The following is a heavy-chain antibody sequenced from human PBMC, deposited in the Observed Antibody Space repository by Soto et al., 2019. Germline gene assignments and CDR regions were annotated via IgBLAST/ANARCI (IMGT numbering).Heavy chain of an antibody. CDR2: ISGSGGST. V-gene: IGHV3-23*01. CDR3: AKDGPAPYYDFWSGYPTYNWFDP. D-gene: IGHD3-3*01. J-gene: IGHJ5*02. Sequence: EVQLLESGGGLVQPGGSLRLSCAASGFTFSSYAMSWVRQAPGKGLEWVSAISGSGGSTYYADPVKGRFTISRDNSKNALYLQMNSMRAEDTAVYYCAKDGPAPYYDFWSGYPTYNWFDPWGQGTLVTVSS. CDR1: GFTFSSYA.